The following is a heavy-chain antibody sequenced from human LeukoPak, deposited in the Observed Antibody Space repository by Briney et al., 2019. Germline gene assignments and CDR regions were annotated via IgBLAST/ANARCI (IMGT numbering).Heavy chain of an antibody. Sequence: GGSLRLSCAASGFTFRSYGTHWVRQAPGKGLEWVANIKQDGSEKYYVDSVKGRFTISRDNAKNSLYLQMNSLRAEDTAVYYCARAETGYSSSWLYYYYMDVWGKGTTVTVSS. D-gene: IGHD6-13*01. CDR3: ARAETGYSSSWLYYYYMDV. CDR2: IKQDGSEK. V-gene: IGHV3-7*01. J-gene: IGHJ6*03. CDR1: GFTFRSYG.